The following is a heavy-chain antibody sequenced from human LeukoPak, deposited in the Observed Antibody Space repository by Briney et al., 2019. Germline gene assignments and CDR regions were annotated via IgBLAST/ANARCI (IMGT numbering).Heavy chain of an antibody. CDR3: ASLVVVVPAAMSALSYYYGMDV. CDR2: INHSGST. Sequence: SETLSLTCAVYGGSFSGYYWSWIRQPPGKGLEWIGEINHSGSTNYNPSLKSRVTISVDTSKNQFSLRLSPVTAADTAVYYCASLVVVVPAAMSALSYYYGMDVWGQGTTVTVSS. D-gene: IGHD2-2*01. V-gene: IGHV4-34*01. CDR1: GGSFSGYY. J-gene: IGHJ6*02.